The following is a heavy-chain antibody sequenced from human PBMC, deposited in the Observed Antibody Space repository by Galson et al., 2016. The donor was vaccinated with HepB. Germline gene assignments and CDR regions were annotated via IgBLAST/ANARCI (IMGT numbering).Heavy chain of an antibody. Sequence: SLRLSCAASGFTFSNYDMSWVRQAPGRGLEWVSSITNIGGNTYYADSVKGRFTISRDNSKNTLYLQMSSLRAEDTALYYCAKVDCGGDCKRFDYWGQGTLVTVSS. D-gene: IGHD2-21*02. J-gene: IGHJ4*02. CDR3: AKVDCGGDCKRFDY. V-gene: IGHV3-23*01. CDR1: GFTFSNYD. CDR2: ITNIGGNT.